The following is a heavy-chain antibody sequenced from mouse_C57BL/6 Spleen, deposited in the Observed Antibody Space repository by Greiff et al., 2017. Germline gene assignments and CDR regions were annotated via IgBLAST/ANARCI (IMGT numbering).Heavy chain of an antibody. D-gene: IGHD2-1*01. CDR2: IDPSDSYT. J-gene: IGHJ4*01. CDR3: ARGGNYWFYAMDY. V-gene: IGHV1-50*01. CDR1: GYTFTSYW. Sequence: QVQLQQPGAELVKPGASVKLSCTASGYTFTSYWMQWVQQRPGQGLEWIGEIDPSDSYTNYNQKFKGKATLTVDTSSNTAYMQLSSLTSDDSAVYYCARGGNYWFYAMDYWGQGTSVTVSS.